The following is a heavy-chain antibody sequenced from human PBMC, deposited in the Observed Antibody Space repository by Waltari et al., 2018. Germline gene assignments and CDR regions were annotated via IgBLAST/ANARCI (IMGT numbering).Heavy chain of an antibody. J-gene: IGHJ4*02. V-gene: IGHV5-51*01. D-gene: IGHD6-19*01. Sequence: EVQLVQSGAEVKKPGESLKISCKGSGYTFTNFWIAWVRQIPGKGLECMGIFYPDDSDARYSPSFQGLVTFSADKSISTAYVQWSSLEASDTAIYYCAKLSGNVKDTSGLNSWGQGTLVTVSS. CDR2: FYPDDSDA. CDR1: GYTFTNFW. CDR3: AKLSGNVKDTSGLNS.